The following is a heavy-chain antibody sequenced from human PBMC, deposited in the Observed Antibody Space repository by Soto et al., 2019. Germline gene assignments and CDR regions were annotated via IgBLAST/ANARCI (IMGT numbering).Heavy chain of an antibody. V-gene: IGHV3-64D*06. J-gene: IGHJ6*03. CDR2: ISSNGGST. CDR3: VKVGSFWGMESMDV. Sequence: GGSLRLSCSASGFTFSSYAMHWVRQAPGKGLEYVSAISSNGGSTYYAVSVKGRFAISRDNSKNTLYLQMSSLRAEDAAVYYCVKVGSFWGMESMDVWGKGTMVTVSS. D-gene: IGHD7-27*01. CDR1: GFTFSSYA.